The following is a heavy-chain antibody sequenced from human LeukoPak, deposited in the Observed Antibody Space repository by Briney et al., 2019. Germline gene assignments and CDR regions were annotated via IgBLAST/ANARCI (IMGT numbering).Heavy chain of an antibody. CDR2: VFHSGST. Sequence: SETLSLTCTVSSGSISTISYHWGWIRQSPGKGLEWIGSVFHSGSTNYNPSLKSRVTISVDTSKKQFSLNLRSVTAADTAVYYCARDRGVGSSWYRGFDYWGQGTLVTVSS. D-gene: IGHD6-13*01. CDR1: SGSISTISYH. J-gene: IGHJ4*02. CDR3: ARDRGVGSSWYRGFDY. V-gene: IGHV4-39*02.